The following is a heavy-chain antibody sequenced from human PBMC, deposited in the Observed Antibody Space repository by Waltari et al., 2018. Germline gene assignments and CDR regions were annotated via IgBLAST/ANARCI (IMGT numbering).Heavy chain of an antibody. V-gene: IGHV1-69-2*01. Sequence: EVQLVQSGAEVTKPGATVKIPCRASGYTFTDYYMHWVQQAPGKGLEWMGRVDPEDGETIYAEKFQGRVTITADTSTDTAYMELSSLRSEDTAVYYCATGEYQLLRGDYWGQGTLVTVSS. D-gene: IGHD2-2*01. CDR3: ATGEYQLLRGDY. CDR2: VDPEDGET. CDR1: GYTFTDYY. J-gene: IGHJ4*02.